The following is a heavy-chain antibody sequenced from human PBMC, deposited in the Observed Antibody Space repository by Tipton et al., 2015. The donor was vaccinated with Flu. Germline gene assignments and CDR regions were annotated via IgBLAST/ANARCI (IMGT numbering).Heavy chain of an antibody. CDR1: GITFSSYA. CDR2: IVRSGTTT. D-gene: IGHD6-6*01. Sequence: SLRLSCTASGITFSSYAMSWVRQAPGKGLEWVSSIVRSGTTTYYADSVKGRFSISRDNSKNTVFLQMNSLRGEDTAVYYCARAVGSSSSYWGQGTLVTVSS. CDR3: ARAVGSSSSY. V-gene: IGHV3-23*01. J-gene: IGHJ4*02.